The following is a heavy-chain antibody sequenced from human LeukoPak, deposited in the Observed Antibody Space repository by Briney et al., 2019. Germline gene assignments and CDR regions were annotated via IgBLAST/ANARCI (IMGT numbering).Heavy chain of an antibody. CDR1: GFTFDDYA. J-gene: IGHJ4*02. CDR3: AKASGYSYGEALFDY. V-gene: IGHV3-9*01. Sequence: GRSLRLSCAASGFTFDDYAMHWVRQAPGKGLEWVSGISWNSGSIGYADSVKGRFTISRDNAKNSLYLQMNSLRAEDTALYYCAKASGYSYGEALFDYWGQGTLVTVSS. CDR2: ISWNSGSI. D-gene: IGHD5-18*01.